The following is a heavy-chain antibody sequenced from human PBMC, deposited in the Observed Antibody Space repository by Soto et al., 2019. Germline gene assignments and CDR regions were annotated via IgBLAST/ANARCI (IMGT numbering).Heavy chain of an antibody. CDR2: MNPNSGNT. D-gene: IGHD2-2*01. V-gene: IGHV1-8*01. Sequence: ASVKVSCKASGYTFTSYDINWVRQATGQGLEWMGWMNPNSGNTGYAQKFQGRVTMTRNTSISTAYMELSSLGSEDTAVYYCAVYIVLVPAANSARLEDVWAKGSTVTVSS. J-gene: IGHJ6*04. CDR1: GYTFTSYD. CDR3: AVYIVLVPAANSARLEDV.